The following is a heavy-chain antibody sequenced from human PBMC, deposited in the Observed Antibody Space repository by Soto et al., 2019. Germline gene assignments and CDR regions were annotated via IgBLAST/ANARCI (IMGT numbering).Heavy chain of an antibody. CDR2: VYYMGRS. Sequence: TSATLSLTCAVYGGSFSGYYWSWIRQSPGKGLEWIGSVYYMGRSYSKSSVKSRITISVDTSKNQFSLNLNSVTASDTAVYFCVSQRTSVLSQAYFDYWGPGALVTVSS. CDR1: GGSFSGYY. J-gene: IGHJ4*02. D-gene: IGHD2-8*01. CDR3: VSQRTSVLSQAYFDY. V-gene: IGHV4-34*01.